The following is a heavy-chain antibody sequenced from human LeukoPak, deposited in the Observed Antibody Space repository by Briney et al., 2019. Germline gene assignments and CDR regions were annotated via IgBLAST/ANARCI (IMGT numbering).Heavy chain of an antibody. J-gene: IGHJ4*02. CDR1: GFTAADYG. Sequence: GGSPRLACAASGFTAADYGMRWVRHAPGKGMEWVAGINWSGESTRYADSVKGRFTIARDNAENALYLQMNSLTAEDTARYYCARDLSSSWYSLAYWGRGTLVTVSS. CDR3: ARDLSSSWYSLAY. CDR2: INWSGEST. D-gene: IGHD6-13*01. V-gene: IGHV3-20*04.